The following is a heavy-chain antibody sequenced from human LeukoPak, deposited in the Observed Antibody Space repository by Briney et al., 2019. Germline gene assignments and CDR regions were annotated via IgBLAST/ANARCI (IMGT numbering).Heavy chain of an antibody. CDR1: RGTFSSYA. Sequence: SVKVSCKASRGTFSSYAISWVRQAPGQGLEWMGGIIPIFGTANYAQKFQGRVTITADESSSTAYMELSSLRSEDTAVYYCARGDVSDAFDIWGQGTMVTVSS. CDR2: IIPIFGTA. D-gene: IGHD3-16*01. V-gene: IGHV1-69*13. CDR3: ARGDVSDAFDI. J-gene: IGHJ3*02.